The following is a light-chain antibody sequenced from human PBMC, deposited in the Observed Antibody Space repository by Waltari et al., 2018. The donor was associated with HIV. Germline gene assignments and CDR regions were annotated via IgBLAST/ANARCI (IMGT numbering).Light chain of an antibody. Sequence: QSALTQPASVSGSPGQSITISCTGTSIDVGSFNLVSWYQQHPDKAPTLIVYEGYNRPSWVPNRFVGSKSGSTASLRISDLQSEDAAFYYCSAYPGRTQTVLFGGGTALTVL. V-gene: IGLV2-23*01. CDR1: SIDVGSFNL. CDR2: EGY. J-gene: IGLJ2*01. CDR3: SAYPGRTQTVL.